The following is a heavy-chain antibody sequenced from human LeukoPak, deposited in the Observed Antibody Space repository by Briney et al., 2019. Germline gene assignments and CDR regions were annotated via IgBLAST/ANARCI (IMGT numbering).Heavy chain of an antibody. J-gene: IGHJ4*02. Sequence: GGSLRLSCAASGFTFSSYAMSWVRQAPGKGLEWVSAISGSGASTYYADSVKGRFTISRDNSKNTLYLQMNSMRAEDTAVYYCAKSIRFLEWFLNWGQGTLVTVSS. D-gene: IGHD3-3*01. CDR1: GFTFSSYA. CDR2: ISGSGAST. V-gene: IGHV3-23*01. CDR3: AKSIRFLEWFLN.